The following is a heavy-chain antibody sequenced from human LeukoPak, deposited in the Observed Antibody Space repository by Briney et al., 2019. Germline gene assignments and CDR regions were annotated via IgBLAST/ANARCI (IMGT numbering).Heavy chain of an antibody. CDR3: ARHWGSRGAFDI. J-gene: IGHJ3*02. D-gene: IGHD7-27*01. V-gene: IGHV4-59*01. CDR1: GGSINSFY. Sequence: SETLSLTCSVTGGSINSFYWSWIRQPPGKGLEWIGYIYYSGSTNYNPSLKSRVTISVDTSKNQFSLNLSSVTAADTAVYYCARHWGSRGAFDIWGQGTMVTVSS. CDR2: IYYSGST.